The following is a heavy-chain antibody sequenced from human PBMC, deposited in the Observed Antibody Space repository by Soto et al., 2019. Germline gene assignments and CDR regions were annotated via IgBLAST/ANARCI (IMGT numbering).Heavy chain of an antibody. CDR3: SRQGTYSDL. CDR1: GYSFATYF. J-gene: IGHJ4*02. V-gene: IGHV5-10-1*01. Sequence: LGESLKISCKGSGYSFATYFISWVRQMPGKGLEWMGRIDPSDSYAQYSPSFQGHVTISADRSISTVYLQWSSLRASDTAVYYCSRQGTYSDLWGRGTLVTVSS. CDR2: IDPSDSYA.